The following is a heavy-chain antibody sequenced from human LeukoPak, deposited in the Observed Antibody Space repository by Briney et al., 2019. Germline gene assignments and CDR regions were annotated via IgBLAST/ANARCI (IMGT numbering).Heavy chain of an antibody. CDR2: IRRSGGTT. J-gene: IGHJ4*02. CDR1: GFTFSSYG. V-gene: IGHV3-23*01. Sequence: PGVSLRLSCAASGFTFSSYGINWVRHAPGKALEWVAGIRRSGGTTYYAASVKGGFTTTRDNSKNCLSLQVSRLRDEDTAVYYCAKTNGYYSDWGQGTLVTVSS. D-gene: IGHD3-22*01. CDR3: AKTNGYYSD.